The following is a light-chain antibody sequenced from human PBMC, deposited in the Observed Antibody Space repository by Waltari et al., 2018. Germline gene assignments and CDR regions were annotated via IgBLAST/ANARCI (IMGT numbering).Light chain of an antibody. Sequence: EIVLTQSPATLSLSPGERATLSCRASQSVISYFAWYQQKPGQAPRLLIYDASNRATGIPARFSGSGSGTDFTLTISSLEPEDFAVYYCHQRNNWPYTFGQGTKLEI. CDR2: DAS. J-gene: IGKJ2*01. V-gene: IGKV3-11*01. CDR1: QSVISY. CDR3: HQRNNWPYT.